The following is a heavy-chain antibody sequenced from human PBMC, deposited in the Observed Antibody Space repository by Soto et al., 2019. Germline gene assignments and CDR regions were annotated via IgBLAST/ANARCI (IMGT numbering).Heavy chain of an antibody. CDR3: ARQILADSSTVDY. D-gene: IGHD1-1*01. Sequence: PSETLSLTCTVSGGSISSSSYYWGWIRQPPGKGLEWIGSIYYSGSTYYNPSLKSRVTISVDTSKNQFSLKLSSVTAADTAVYYCARQILADSSTVDYWGQGTLVTVSS. J-gene: IGHJ4*02. V-gene: IGHV4-39*01. CDR2: IYYSGST. CDR1: GGSISSSSYY.